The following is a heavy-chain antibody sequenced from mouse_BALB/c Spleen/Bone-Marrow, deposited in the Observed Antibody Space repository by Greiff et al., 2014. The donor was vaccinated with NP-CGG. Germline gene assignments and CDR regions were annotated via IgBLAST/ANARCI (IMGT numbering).Heavy chain of an antibody. V-gene: IGHV1-7*01. D-gene: IGHD2-4*01. CDR3: ARPITTGIQAWFAY. Sequence: QVQLQQPGAELAKPGASVKMSCKASGYTFTSYWMHWVKQRPGQGLEWIGNINPSSGYTEYNQKFKDKATLTADKSSGTAYMQLSSLTSEDSAVYYCARPITTGIQAWFAYWGQGILVTVSA. CDR2: INPSSGYT. CDR1: GYTFTSYW. J-gene: IGHJ3*01.